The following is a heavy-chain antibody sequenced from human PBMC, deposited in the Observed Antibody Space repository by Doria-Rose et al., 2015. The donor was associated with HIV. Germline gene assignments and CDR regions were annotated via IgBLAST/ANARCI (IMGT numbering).Heavy chain of an antibody. Sequence: NSYYWSWIRQPPGKGLEWIGYIHDIGGTNYIPSLKSRVTISADMSKNQFSLKLSSLTAADTAVYYCARQTFYYMDVWGKGTTVTVSS. CDR3: ARQTFYYMDV. CDR2: IHDIGGT. V-gene: IGHV4-59*08. CDR1: NSYY. J-gene: IGHJ6*03. D-gene: IGHD3-16*01.